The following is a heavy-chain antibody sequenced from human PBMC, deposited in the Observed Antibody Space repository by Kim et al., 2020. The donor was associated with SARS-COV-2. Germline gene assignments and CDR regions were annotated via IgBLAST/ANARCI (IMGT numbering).Heavy chain of an antibody. CDR3: ARYRGTVEWLGPYYFDY. CDR2: IYYSGST. V-gene: IGHV4-59*01. J-gene: IGHJ4*02. CDR1: GGSISSYH. Sequence: SETLSLTCTVSGGSISSYHWSWIRQPPGKGLEWIGYIYYSGSTNYNPSLKSRVTISVDTSKNQFSLKLSSVTAADTAVYCCARYRGTVEWLGPYYFDYWGQGTLVTVSS. D-gene: IGHD6-19*01.